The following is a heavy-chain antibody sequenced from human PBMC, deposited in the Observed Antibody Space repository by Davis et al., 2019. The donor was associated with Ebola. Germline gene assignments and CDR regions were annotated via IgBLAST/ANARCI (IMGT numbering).Heavy chain of an antibody. CDR3: ARTRHWNGYYFDY. Sequence: PGGSLRLSCAASGSTFSSYGMVWVRQAPDKGLEWVAIIWYPGSTPNYADSVKGRVTISRDNSRNTLYLQMNSLRAEDTAVYYCARTRHWNGYYFDYWGQGTLVTVSS. CDR1: GSTFSSYG. CDR2: IWYPGSTP. J-gene: IGHJ4*02. D-gene: IGHD3-3*01. V-gene: IGHV3-33*01.